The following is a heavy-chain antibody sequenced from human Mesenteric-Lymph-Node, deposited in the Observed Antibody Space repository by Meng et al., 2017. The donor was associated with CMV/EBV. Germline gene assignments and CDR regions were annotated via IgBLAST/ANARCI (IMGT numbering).Heavy chain of an antibody. V-gene: IGHV1-46*01. CDR2: INPSGGST. D-gene: IGHD2-2*01. CDR3: ARDICSSTSCYYYYGMDV. Sequence: ASVKVSCKASGYTFTSYYMHWVRQAPGQGLEWMGIINPSGGSTSYAQKFQGRVTMTRDTSTSTVYMELSSLRSEDTAVYYCARDICSSTSCYYYYGMDVWGQGTTVTVSS. CDR1: GYTFTSYY. J-gene: IGHJ6*02.